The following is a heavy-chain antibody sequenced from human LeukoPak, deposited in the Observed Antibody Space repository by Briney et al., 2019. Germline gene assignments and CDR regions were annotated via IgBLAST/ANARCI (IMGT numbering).Heavy chain of an antibody. CDR2: ISGSGGST. CDR3: AKETTVTTIFLGAFDI. V-gene: IGHV3-23*01. J-gene: IGHJ3*02. Sequence: GGSLRLSCAASGFTFSSYAMSWVRQAPGKGLEWVSAISGSGGSTYYADSVKGRFTISRDNSKNTLYLQMNSLRAEDTAVYYCAKETTVTTIFLGAFDIWGQGTMVTVSS. CDR1: GFTFSSYA. D-gene: IGHD4-17*01.